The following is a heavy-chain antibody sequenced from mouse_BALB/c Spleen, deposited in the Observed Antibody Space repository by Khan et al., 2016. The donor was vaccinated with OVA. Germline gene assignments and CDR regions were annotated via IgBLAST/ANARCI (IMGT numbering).Heavy chain of an antibody. CDR3: AGTSYYGNYYFDY. J-gene: IGHJ2*01. CDR1: GDSITSGY. V-gene: IGHV3-8*02. CDR2: ISYSGST. D-gene: IGHD2-10*01. Sequence: EVQLQASGPSLVKPSQTLSLTCSVTGDSITSGYWNWIRKFPGNKLEYMGYISYSGSTYYNPSLKSRISITRDTSKNQHYLQLNSMTTEDSATYYCAGTSYYGNYYFDYWGQGTTLTVSS.